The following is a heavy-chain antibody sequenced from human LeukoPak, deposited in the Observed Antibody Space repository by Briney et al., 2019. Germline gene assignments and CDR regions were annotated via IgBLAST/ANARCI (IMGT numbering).Heavy chain of an antibody. CDR3: AKDSVVPGLADY. V-gene: IGHV3-23*01. CDR1: GLSFSSYA. CDR2: ISDSGGST. Sequence: PGGSLRLSCAASGLSFSSYAMTWVRQAPGKGLEWVSAISDSGGSTFYADSVRGRFTISRDNSKNTVYLQMNSLRAEDTAVYYCAKDSVVPGLADYWGQGTLVTVSS. J-gene: IGHJ4*02. D-gene: IGHD4-23*01.